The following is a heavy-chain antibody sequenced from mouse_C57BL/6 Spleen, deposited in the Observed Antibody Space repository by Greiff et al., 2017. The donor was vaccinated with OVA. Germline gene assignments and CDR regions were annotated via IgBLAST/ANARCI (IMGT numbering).Heavy chain of an antibody. V-gene: IGHV1-26*01. CDR1: GYTFADYY. Sequence: EVQLQQSGPELVKPGASVKISCKASGYTFADYYMNWVKQSHGKSLEWIGDINPNNGGTSYNQKFKGKATLTVDKSSSTAYMELRSLTSEDSAVYYCARGGSYYYGSSLFAYWGQGTLVTVSA. CDR2: INPNNGGT. CDR3: ARGGSYYYGSSLFAY. D-gene: IGHD1-1*01. J-gene: IGHJ3*01.